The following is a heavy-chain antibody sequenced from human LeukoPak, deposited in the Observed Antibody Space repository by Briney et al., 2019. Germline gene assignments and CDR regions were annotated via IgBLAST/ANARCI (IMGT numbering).Heavy chain of an antibody. CDR3: ARGSGSYYYNWFDP. D-gene: IGHD1-26*01. J-gene: IGHJ5*02. CDR2: IYYSGSS. CDR1: GGSVSSANYY. V-gene: IGHV4-61*01. Sequence: SETLSLTCTVSGGSVSSANYYWSWIRQPPGKGLEWIGYIYYSGSSNYNPSLKSRVTISADTSKNQFSLKLSSVTAADTAVYYCARGSGSYYYNWFDPWGQGTLVTVSS.